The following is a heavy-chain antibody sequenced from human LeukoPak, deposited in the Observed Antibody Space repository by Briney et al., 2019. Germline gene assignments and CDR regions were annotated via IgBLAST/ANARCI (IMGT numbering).Heavy chain of an antibody. J-gene: IGHJ4*02. V-gene: IGHV3-21*01. CDR3: ARRGRDGYKGFDY. CDR2: ISSSSSYI. D-gene: IGHD5-12*01. CDR1: GFTFSSYS. Sequence: GGSLRLSCAASGFTFSSYSMTWVRQAPGKGREWVSSISSSSSYIYYADSVKGRFTISRDNAKNSLYLQMNSLRAEDTAVYYCARRGRDGYKGFDYWGQGTLVTVSS.